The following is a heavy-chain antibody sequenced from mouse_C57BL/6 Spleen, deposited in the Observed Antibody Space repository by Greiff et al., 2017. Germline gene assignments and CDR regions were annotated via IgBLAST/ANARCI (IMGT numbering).Heavy chain of an antibody. Sequence: EVKLEESGGGLVQPGGSMKLSCVASGFTFSNYWMNWVRQSPEKGLEWVAQIRLKSDNYATHYAESVKGRFTISRDDSKSSVYLQMNNLRAEDTGIYYCTAYYGTGYWGQGTTLTVSS. V-gene: IGHV6-3*01. D-gene: IGHD1-1*01. CDR3: TAYYGTGY. CDR2: IRLKSDNYAT. CDR1: GFTFSNYW. J-gene: IGHJ2*01.